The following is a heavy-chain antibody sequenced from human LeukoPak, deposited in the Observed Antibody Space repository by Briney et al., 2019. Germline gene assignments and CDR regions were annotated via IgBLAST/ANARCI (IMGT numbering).Heavy chain of an antibody. CDR3: ARGFDAEIIVVVPAAMDYYYYGMDV. V-gene: IGHV1-69*13. CDR2: IIPIFGTA. J-gene: IGHJ6*02. D-gene: IGHD2-2*01. Sequence: GASVKVSCKASGSTFSSYAISWVRQAPGQGLEWMGGIIPIFGTANYAQKFQGRVTITADESTSTAYMELSSLRSEDTAVYYCARGFDAEIIVVVPAAMDYYYYGMDVWGQGTTVTVSS. CDR1: GSTFSSYA.